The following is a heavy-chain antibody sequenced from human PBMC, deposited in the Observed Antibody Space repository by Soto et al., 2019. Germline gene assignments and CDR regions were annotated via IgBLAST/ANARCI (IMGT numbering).Heavy chain of an antibody. D-gene: IGHD2-2*01. J-gene: IGHJ5*02. V-gene: IGHV3-11*05. Sequence: GGSLRLSCAASGFTFRVYYMTWVRQAPGEGLEWISYISSAGEYTDYADSVKGRFTISRHNSKNTLYLQMNSLRAEDTDVYYCAKDHGGSSSWTNWFDPWGQGT. CDR2: ISSAGEYT. CDR1: GFTFRVYY. CDR3: AKDHGGSSSWTNWFDP.